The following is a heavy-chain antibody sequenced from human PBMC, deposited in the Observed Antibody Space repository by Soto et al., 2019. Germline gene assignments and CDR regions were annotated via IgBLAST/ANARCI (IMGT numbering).Heavy chain of an antibody. V-gene: IGHV4-59*01. CDR1: GDSISGYY. CDR3: ARAGNSYATGWFDP. J-gene: IGHJ5*02. CDR2: IYYSGSA. Sequence: SETLSLTCTVSGDSISGYYWSWIRQPPGKGLEWIGFIYYSGSANYNSSLKSRVAISVDRSKSQFSLKVSSVTAADTAVYYCARAGNSYATGWFDPWGQGTLVTVSS. D-gene: IGHD5-18*01.